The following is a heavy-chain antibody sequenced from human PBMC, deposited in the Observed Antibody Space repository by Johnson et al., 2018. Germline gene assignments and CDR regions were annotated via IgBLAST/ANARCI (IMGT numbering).Heavy chain of an antibody. V-gene: IGHV3-33*06. CDR1: GFTFSTSD. D-gene: IGHD2-15*01. J-gene: IGHJ1*01. Sequence: QVQLVQSGGGVVQPGKSLRLSCAASGFTFSTSDMHWVRQAPGKGLEWVAGIWSSGTNKYYAASMKGRFTISRDNSKNTLYLQMNSLRADDTAVYYCAKALYCSGGSCYSGLQHWGQGTLVTVSS. CDR2: IWSSGTNK. CDR3: AKALYCSGGSCYSGLQH.